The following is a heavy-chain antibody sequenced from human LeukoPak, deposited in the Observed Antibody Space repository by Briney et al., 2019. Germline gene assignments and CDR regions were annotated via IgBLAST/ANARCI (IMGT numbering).Heavy chain of an antibody. D-gene: IGHD3-3*01. Sequence: GGSLRLSCAASGFTVSNNYMSWVRQAPGKGLEWVSVIYSGGSTYFADSVKGRFTISRDYSKNTLYLQMNSLRAEDTAVYYCARDQSDFWSIGYYYMDVWGKGTSVTVSS. V-gene: IGHV3-53*01. CDR1: GFTVSNNY. CDR2: IYSGGST. CDR3: ARDQSDFWSIGYYYMDV. J-gene: IGHJ6*03.